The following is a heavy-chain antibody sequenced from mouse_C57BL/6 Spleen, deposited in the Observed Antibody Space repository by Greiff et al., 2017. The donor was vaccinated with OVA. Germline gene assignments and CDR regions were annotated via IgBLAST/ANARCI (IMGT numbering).Heavy chain of an antibody. V-gene: IGHV1-58*01. Sequence: EVQLQQSGAELVRPGSSVKMSCKTSGYTFTSYGINWVKQRPGQGLEWIGYIYIGNGYTEYNEKFKGQATLTSDTSSSTAYMQLSSLTSEDSAIYFCARSDYYGSSRYWYFDVWGTGTTVTVSS. CDR3: ARSDYYGSSRYWYFDV. CDR1: GYTFTSYG. D-gene: IGHD1-1*01. J-gene: IGHJ1*03. CDR2: IYIGNGYT.